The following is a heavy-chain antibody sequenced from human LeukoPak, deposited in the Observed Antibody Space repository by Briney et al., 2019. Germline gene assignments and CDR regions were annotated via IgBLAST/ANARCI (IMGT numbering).Heavy chain of an antibody. V-gene: IGHV3-53*01. D-gene: IGHD1/OR15-1a*01. Sequence: GGSLRLSCVASGFTVSSNYMSWVRQAPGKGLEWVSAIYSGGTTYYADSVKGRFTFSRDNSKNTLYLQMNSLRAEDTAVYYCATRAGTGRSYYFDYWGQGALVTVSS. J-gene: IGHJ4*02. CDR2: IYSGGTT. CDR3: ATRAGTGRSYYFDY. CDR1: GFTVSSNY.